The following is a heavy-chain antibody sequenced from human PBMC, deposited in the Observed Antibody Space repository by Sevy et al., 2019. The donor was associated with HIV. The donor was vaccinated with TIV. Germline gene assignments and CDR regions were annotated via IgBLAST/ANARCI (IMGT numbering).Heavy chain of an antibody. CDR3: AREVGGFNWRPYNFDS. V-gene: IGHV3-7*01. CDR2: IKQDESEK. J-gene: IGHJ4*02. Sequence: GESLKISCAASGFKFSDYWMSWVRQSPGKGLEWVATIKQDESEKYYVESVKGRFAISRDNGKNSVSLQMNGLRVEDTALYYCAREVGGFNWRPYNFDSWGQGTLVTVSS. CDR1: GFKFSDYW. D-gene: IGHD1-1*01.